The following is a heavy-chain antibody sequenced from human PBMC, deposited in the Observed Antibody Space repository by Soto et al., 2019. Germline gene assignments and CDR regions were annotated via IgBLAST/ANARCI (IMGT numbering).Heavy chain of an antibody. CDR2: INPNSGGT. J-gene: IGHJ3*02. CDR1: GYPFTGNY. D-gene: IGHD3-3*01. Sequence: GSVKVIFKASGYPFTGNYVHFVRQAPGQGLEWMGWINPNSGGTNYAQKFQGRVTMTRDTSISTAYMELSRLRSDDTAVYYCARSAKVGAFDIWGQGTLVTVSS. V-gene: IGHV1-2*02. CDR3: ARSAKVGAFDI.